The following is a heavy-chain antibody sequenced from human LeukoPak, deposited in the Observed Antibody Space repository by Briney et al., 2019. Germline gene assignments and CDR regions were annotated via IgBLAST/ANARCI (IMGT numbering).Heavy chain of an antibody. CDR2: ISGSGDST. D-gene: IGHD5-12*01. CDR1: GFTFSSYA. J-gene: IGHJ4*02. V-gene: IGHV3-23*01. Sequence: GESLRLSCEASGFTFSSYAMSWVRQAPGKGLEWVSVISGSGDSTYYADSVEGRCTISRDNSKDALYLQMNSLRAEDTAVYYCARVGYSGYDYDYWSQGTLVTVSS. CDR3: ARVGYSGYDYDY.